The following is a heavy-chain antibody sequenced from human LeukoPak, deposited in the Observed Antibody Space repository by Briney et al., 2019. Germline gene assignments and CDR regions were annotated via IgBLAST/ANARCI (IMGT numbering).Heavy chain of an antibody. Sequence: ASVKVSCKASGYTFTSRGFSWLRQAPGQGLVWMGWINADSGNTNYAQKLQGRVTLTTDTSTNTAYMELRSLRSDDTAVYYCARDEVSGGWYNHWGQGTLVTVSS. CDR1: GYTFTSRG. V-gene: IGHV1-18*04. CDR3: ARDEVSGGWYNH. J-gene: IGHJ4*02. D-gene: IGHD6-19*01. CDR2: INADSGNT.